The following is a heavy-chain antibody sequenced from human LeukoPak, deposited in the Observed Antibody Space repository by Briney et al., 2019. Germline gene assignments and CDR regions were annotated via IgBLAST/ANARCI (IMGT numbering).Heavy chain of an antibody. Sequence: GGSLRLSCTASGFVFSRDNMNWVRQAPGKGLEWVSHISENIYHADSVKGRFTISRDNSKNTLYLQMNSLRAEDTAIYYCAKDSHMDILTGYFDYWGQGTLVTVSS. CDR3: AKDSHMDILTGYFDY. V-gene: IGHV3-53*01. D-gene: IGHD3-9*01. CDR1: GFVFSRDN. J-gene: IGHJ4*02. CDR2: ISENI.